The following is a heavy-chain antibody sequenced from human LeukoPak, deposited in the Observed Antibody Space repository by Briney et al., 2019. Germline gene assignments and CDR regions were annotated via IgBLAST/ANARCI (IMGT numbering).Heavy chain of an antibody. V-gene: IGHV5-51*01. CDR1: DYTFTSYW. CDR3: ARGSSSSREFDY. CDR2: IYPGNSDT. Sequence: GDPLKISCKRLDYTFTSYWFAWVRQLPGEGLEWMGVIYPGNSDTRNSPSFQGQVTISANKSISTAYLQWSSLKASDTAMYYCARGSSSSREFDYWGQGTLVTVSS. D-gene: IGHD6-6*01. J-gene: IGHJ4*02.